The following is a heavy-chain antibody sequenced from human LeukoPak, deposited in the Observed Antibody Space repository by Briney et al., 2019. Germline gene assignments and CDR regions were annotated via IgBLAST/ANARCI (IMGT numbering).Heavy chain of an antibody. Sequence: ASVKVSCKASGYTFTSYYMHWVRQAPGRGLEWMGIINPSGGSTSYAQKFQGRVTMTRDMSTSTVYMELSSLRSEDTAVHYCARDKQPNYYDSSGYYSHYYYYYMDVWGKGTTVTVSS. CDR1: GYTFTSYY. J-gene: IGHJ6*03. CDR2: INPSGGST. V-gene: IGHV1-46*01. CDR3: ARDKQPNYYDSSGYYSHYYYYYMDV. D-gene: IGHD3-22*01.